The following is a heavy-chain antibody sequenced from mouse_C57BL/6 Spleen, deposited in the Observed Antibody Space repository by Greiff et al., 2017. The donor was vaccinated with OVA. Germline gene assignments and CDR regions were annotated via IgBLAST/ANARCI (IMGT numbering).Heavy chain of an antibody. J-gene: IGHJ4*01. V-gene: IGHV1-82*01. CDR1: GYAFSSSW. D-gene: IGHD1-1*01. CDR3: ERSDYYVSSPYSMDY. CDR2: IYPGDGDS. Sequence: VQLQQSGPELVKPGASVKISCKASGYAFSSSWMNWVKQRPGKGLEWIGRIYPGDGDSNYNGKFKGKATLTAHKSSSTPYMQCISLTAEEAAVYFSERSDYYVSSPYSMDYWGQGTSVTVSS.